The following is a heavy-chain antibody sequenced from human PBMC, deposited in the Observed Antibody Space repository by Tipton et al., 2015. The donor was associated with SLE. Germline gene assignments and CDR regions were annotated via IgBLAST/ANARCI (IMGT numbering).Heavy chain of an antibody. D-gene: IGHD1-26*01. CDR3: AKDSGTYYFDF. J-gene: IGHJ4*02. Sequence: GLVKPSQTLSLTCAISGDSVSSNSAAWNWIRQSPGKGLEWIARVCNSVSTNYDPSLKSRGAISVGTSKNHFSLELTSVTAADTAVYYCAKDSGTYYFDFWGQGVLVNVSS. CDR1: GDSVSSNSAA. V-gene: IGHV4-61*02. CDR2: VCNSVST.